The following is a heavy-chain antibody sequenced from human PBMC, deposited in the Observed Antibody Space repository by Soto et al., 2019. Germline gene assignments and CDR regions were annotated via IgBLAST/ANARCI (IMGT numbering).Heavy chain of an antibody. J-gene: IGHJ6*02. CDR3: AKLGFGDPTRELYGMDV. Sequence: ASVKVSCKASGYTFTSYGISWVRQAPGQGLEWMGWISAYNGNTNYAQKLQGRVTMTTDTSTSTAYMELRSPRSDDTAVYYCAKLGFGDPTRELYGMDVWGQGTTVTVSS. CDR1: GYTFTSYG. V-gene: IGHV1-18*01. D-gene: IGHD3-10*01. CDR2: ISAYNGNT.